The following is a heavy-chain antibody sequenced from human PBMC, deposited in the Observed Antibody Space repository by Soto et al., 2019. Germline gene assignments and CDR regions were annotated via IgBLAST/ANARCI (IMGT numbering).Heavy chain of an antibody. Sequence: SETLSLTCTVSGGSISSSSYYWGWIRQPPGKGLEWIGSIYYSGSTYYNPSLKSRVTISVDTSNNQFSLKLRSVTAADTAVYYCAGTFYYDSSGYPFWGQGTLVTVS. CDR3: AGTFYYDSSGYPF. D-gene: IGHD3-22*01. CDR2: IYYSGST. V-gene: IGHV4-39*01. J-gene: IGHJ4*02. CDR1: GGSISSSSYY.